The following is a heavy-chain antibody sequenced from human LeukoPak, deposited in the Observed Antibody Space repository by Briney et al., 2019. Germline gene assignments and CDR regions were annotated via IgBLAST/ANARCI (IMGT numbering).Heavy chain of an antibody. CDR1: GFTFSSYW. Sequence: GGSLRLSCAASGFTFSSYWMSWIRQAPGKGLEWVANIKQDGSQKNYVDSVKGRFTISRDNAKNSLYLQMNSLRAEDTAVYYCAREMVAVAGTFDYWGQGTLVTVSS. D-gene: IGHD6-19*01. CDR2: IKQDGSQK. V-gene: IGHV3-7*01. J-gene: IGHJ4*02. CDR3: AREMVAVAGTFDY.